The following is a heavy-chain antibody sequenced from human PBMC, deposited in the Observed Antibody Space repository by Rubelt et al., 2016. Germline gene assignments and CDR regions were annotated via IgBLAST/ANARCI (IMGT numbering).Heavy chain of an antibody. V-gene: IGHV4-39*07. Sequence: TVSGDSMSTYTNYWGWIRQPPGKGLEWIATISFSGNPYYNPSLKSRVTISKDSSKKQVSLQLSSVTAADTAVYYCARGFQQQLQLFYYYYGMDVWGQGTTVTVSS. J-gene: IGHJ6*02. D-gene: IGHD6-13*01. CDR1: GDSMSTYTNY. CDR3: ARGFQQQLQLFYYYYGMDV. CDR2: ISFSGNP.